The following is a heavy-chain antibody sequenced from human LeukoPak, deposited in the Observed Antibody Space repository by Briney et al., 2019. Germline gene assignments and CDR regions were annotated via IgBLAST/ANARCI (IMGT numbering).Heavy chain of an antibody. CDR1: GFTVSSNF. D-gene: IGHD2-2*01. Sequence: PGGSLRLSFAASGFTVSSNFMAWVRQAPGKGLEWVSVLYSGGTVYYADAVKGRFTISRDNSKNTLYLQMNTLRAEDTAVYYCAREGSCDSSTMWYFDYRGQGTLVTVSS. CDR3: AREGSCDSSTMWYFDY. V-gene: IGHV3-53*01. J-gene: IGHJ4*02. CDR2: LYSGGTV.